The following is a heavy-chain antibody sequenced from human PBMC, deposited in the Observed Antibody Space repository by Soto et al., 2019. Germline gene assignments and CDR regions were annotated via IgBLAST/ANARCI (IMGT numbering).Heavy chain of an antibody. Sequence: QILLVQSGDEVKKPGASVKVFCTASGYTFTSYGISWVRQAPGQGLEWMGWISAYNSNTKYAQNLQGRVTMTTDTYTNIAYLELKSLTSDGTAVYYCARSARDFTASWAFDIWGQGTMVSVSS. D-gene: IGHD3-10*01. J-gene: IGHJ3*02. CDR2: ISAYNSNT. CDR3: ARSARDFTASWAFDI. V-gene: IGHV1-18*01. CDR1: GYTFTSYG.